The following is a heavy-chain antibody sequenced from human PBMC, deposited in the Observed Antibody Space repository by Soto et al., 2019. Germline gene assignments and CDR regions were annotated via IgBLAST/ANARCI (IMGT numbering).Heavy chain of an antibody. CDR2: ISAYNGNT. Sequence: ASXKVSCKASGYTFTTYGISWVRQAPVQCLEWMGWISAYNGNTNYAQKLQGRVTMTTDTSTSTAYMELRSLRSDDTAVYYCARVGDSPNYYYYGMDVWGQGTTVTVSS. CDR3: ARVGDSPNYYYYGMDV. D-gene: IGHD2-21*02. J-gene: IGHJ6*02. CDR1: GYTFTTYG. V-gene: IGHV1-18*01.